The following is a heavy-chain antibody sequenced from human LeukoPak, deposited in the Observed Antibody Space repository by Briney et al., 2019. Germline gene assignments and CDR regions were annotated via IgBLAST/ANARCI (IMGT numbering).Heavy chain of an antibody. J-gene: IGHJ4*02. CDR2: ISYDGINT. V-gene: IGHV3-30-3*01. CDR1: GFTFSTYA. CDR3: AKGLRLYGGSGSYYVY. Sequence: GGSLRLSCAASGFTFSTYAMHWVRQAPGKGLEWLAIISYDGINTYYADSVKGRFTISRDNSKNTLYLQMNSLRAEDTAVYYCAKGLRLYGGSGSYYVYWGQGTLVTVSS. D-gene: IGHD3-10*01.